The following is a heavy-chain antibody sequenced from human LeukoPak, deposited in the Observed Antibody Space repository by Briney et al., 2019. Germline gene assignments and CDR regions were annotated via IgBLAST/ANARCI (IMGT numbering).Heavy chain of an antibody. V-gene: IGHV4-38-2*02. CDR1: DSSITSDFY. CDR3: AKSNGYGLVDI. D-gene: IGHD3-10*01. Sequence: SETLSLTCTVSDSSITSDFYWGWIRQPPGKGLEWIGNIFYSGSTYYSPSLRSRVTISLDTSRNQFSLKLNSVTAADTAVYYCAKSNGYGLVDIWGQGTMVTVSS. J-gene: IGHJ3*02. CDR2: IFYSGST.